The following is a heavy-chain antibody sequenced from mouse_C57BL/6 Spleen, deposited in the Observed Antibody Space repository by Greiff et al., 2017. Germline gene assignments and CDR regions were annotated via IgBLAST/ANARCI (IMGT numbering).Heavy chain of an antibody. V-gene: IGHV1-52*01. CDR2: IDPSDSET. Sequence: VQLQQPGAELVRPGSSVKLSCKASGYTFTSYWMHWVKQRPIQGLEWIGNIDPSDSETHYNQKFKDKATLTVDKSSSTAYMQLSSLTSEDSAVYYCARGVRRDWYFDVWGTGTTVTVSS. D-gene: IGHD2-14*01. J-gene: IGHJ1*03. CDR1: GYTFTSYW. CDR3: ARGVRRDWYFDV.